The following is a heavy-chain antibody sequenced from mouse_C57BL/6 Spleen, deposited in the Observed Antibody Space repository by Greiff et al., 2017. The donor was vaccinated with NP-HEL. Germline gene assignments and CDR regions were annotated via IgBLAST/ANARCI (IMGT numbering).Heavy chain of an antibody. CDR2: IYPGSGNT. D-gene: IGHD2-3*01. V-gene: IGHV1-66*01. CDR1: GYSFTSYY. CDR3: ARTYDGYSFLDY. Sequence: VQLQQSGPELVKPGASVKISCKASGYSFTSYYIHWVKQRPGQGLEWIGWIYPGSGNTKYNEKFKGKATLTADTSSSTAYMQLSSLTSEDSAVYYCARTYDGYSFLDYWGQGTTLTVSS. J-gene: IGHJ2*01.